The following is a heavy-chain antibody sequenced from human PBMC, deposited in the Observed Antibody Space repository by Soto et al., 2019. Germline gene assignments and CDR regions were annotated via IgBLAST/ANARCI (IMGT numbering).Heavy chain of an antibody. CDR1: GGSISSSSYY. CDR3: ARLGECGYNCDFDY. V-gene: IGHV4-39*01. CDR2: IYYSGST. J-gene: IGHJ4*02. D-gene: IGHD5-12*01. Sequence: SETLSLTCTVSGGSISSSSYYWGWIRQPPGKGLEWIGSIYYSGSTYYNPSLKSRVTISVDTSKNQFSLKLSSVTAADTAVYYCARLGECGYNCDFDYWGQGTLVTVSS.